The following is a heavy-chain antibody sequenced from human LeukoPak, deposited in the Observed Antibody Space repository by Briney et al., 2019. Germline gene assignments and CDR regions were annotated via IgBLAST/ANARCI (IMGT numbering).Heavy chain of an antibody. J-gene: IGHJ5*02. V-gene: IGHV4-39*07. CDR2: INHSGGT. CDR3: ASLARGGNWFDP. CDR1: SGSISNGDYY. D-gene: IGHD6-6*01. Sequence: SQTLSLTCTLSSGSISNGDYYWGWIRQPPGKGLEWIGEINHSGGTNYNPSLKSRVTISVDTSKNQFSLKLSSVTAADTAVYYCASLARGGNWFDPWGQGTLVTVSS.